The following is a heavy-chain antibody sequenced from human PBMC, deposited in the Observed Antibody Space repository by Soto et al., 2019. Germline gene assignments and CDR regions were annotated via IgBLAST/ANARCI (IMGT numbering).Heavy chain of an antibody. J-gene: IGHJ3*02. CDR2: ISSSSSYI. CDR1: GFTFSSYS. D-gene: IGHD5-12*01. Sequence: PGGSLRLSCAASGFTFSSYSMNWVRQAPGKGLEWVSSISSSSSYIYYADSVKGRFTISRDNAKNSLYLQMNSLRAEDTVVYYCARAIPAVIPRVDIVATIPQGDAFDIWGQGTMVTVSS. V-gene: IGHV3-21*01. CDR3: ARAIPAVIPRVDIVATIPQGDAFDI.